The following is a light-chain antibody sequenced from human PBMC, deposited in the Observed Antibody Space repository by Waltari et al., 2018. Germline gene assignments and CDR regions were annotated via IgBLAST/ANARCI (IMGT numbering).Light chain of an antibody. J-gene: IGLJ3*02. CDR3: QALGTGAWV. CDR1: ILGNKY. V-gene: IGLV3-1*01. CDR2: PDT. Sequence: SFELTQPPSVSMSPGQTASITCSGDILGNKYASWYQHKPGQSPLLVIYPDTKRPSGIPERCSGSKSGNAATLTISGTQAMDEADYYCQALGTGAWVFGGGTKLTVL.